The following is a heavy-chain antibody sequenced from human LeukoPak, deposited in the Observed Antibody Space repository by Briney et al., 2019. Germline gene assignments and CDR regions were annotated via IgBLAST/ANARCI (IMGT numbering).Heavy chain of an antibody. CDR1: GGSFSGYY. CDR3: ARGRVGATTFDY. J-gene: IGHJ4*02. CDR2: INHSGST. D-gene: IGHD1-26*01. Sequence: PSETLSLTCAVYGGSFSGYYWSWIRQPPGKGLEWIGEINHSGSTNYNPSLKSRVTKSVDTSKNQFSLKLSSVTAADTAVYYCARGRVGATTFDYWGQGTLVTVSS. V-gene: IGHV4-34*01.